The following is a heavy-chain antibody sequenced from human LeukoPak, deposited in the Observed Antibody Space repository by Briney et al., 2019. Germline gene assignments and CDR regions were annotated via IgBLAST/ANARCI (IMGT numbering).Heavy chain of an antibody. CDR2: IWYDGSNK. V-gene: IGHV3-33*01. Sequence: GRSLRLSCAASGFTFSSYGMHWVRQAPGKGLEWVAVIWYDGSNKYYADSVKGRFTISRDNSKNTLYLQMNSLRAEDTAVYYCARERPSRVGWTDYYYGMDVWGQGTTVTVSS. J-gene: IGHJ6*02. CDR3: ARERPSRVGWTDYYYGMDV. D-gene: IGHD2-15*01. CDR1: GFTFSSYG.